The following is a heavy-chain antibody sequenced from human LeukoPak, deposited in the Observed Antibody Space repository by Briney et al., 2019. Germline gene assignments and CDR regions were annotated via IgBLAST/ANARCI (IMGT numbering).Heavy chain of an antibody. V-gene: IGHV4-31*03. Sequence: KTSETLSLTCTVSGGSISSGVSYWSWIRQRPGQGLEWIGYIYHSGTTYYSPSLKSRVTISVDTSKNQFSLKLSSVTAADTAVYYCARELRGSGWYDYWGQGTLVTVSS. J-gene: IGHJ4*02. D-gene: IGHD6-19*01. CDR2: IYHSGTT. CDR1: GGSISSGVSY. CDR3: ARELRGSGWYDY.